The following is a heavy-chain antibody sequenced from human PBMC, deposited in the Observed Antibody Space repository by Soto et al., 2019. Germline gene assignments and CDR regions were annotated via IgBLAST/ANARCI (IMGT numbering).Heavy chain of an antibody. CDR2: IYHSGST. Sequence: SETLSLTCAVSGGSISSSNWWSWVRQPPGKGLEWIGEIYHSGSTNYNPSLKSRVTISVDKSKNQFSLKLSSVTAADTAVYYCARITYYYGSGSYSSGYSSGWASWGQGTLVTVSS. CDR1: GGSISSSNW. D-gene: IGHD3-10*01. CDR3: ARITYYYGSGSYSSGYSSGWAS. J-gene: IGHJ5*02. V-gene: IGHV4-4*02.